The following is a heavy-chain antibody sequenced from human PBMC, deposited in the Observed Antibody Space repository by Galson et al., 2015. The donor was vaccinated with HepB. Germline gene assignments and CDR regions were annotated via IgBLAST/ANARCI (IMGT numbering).Heavy chain of an antibody. CDR3: ARGGDGECNY. CDR1: GFTFSGYA. Sequence: SLRLSCAASGFTFSGYAMHWVRQAPGKGLEWVANINQDGSDTNYVDSMKGRFTISRDNAKNSLYLQINSLRVEDTALYYCARGGDGECNYWGQGTLVTASS. V-gene: IGHV3-7*03. J-gene: IGHJ4*02. CDR2: INQDGSDT. D-gene: IGHD2-21*01.